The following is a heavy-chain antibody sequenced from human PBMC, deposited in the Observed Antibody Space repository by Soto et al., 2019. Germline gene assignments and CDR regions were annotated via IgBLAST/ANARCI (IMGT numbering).Heavy chain of an antibody. CDR3: ASGVGRIVVVPAEFDY. J-gene: IGHJ4*02. D-gene: IGHD2-2*01. CDR1: GGSISSGGYY. CDR2: IYYSGST. Sequence: PPLLLQSQTLSLTCTVSGGSISSGGYYWSWIRQHPGKGLEWIGYIYYSGSTYYNPSLKSRVTISVDTSKNQFSLKLSSVTAADTAVYYCASGVGRIVVVPAEFDYWGQGTLVTVSS. V-gene: IGHV4-31*02.